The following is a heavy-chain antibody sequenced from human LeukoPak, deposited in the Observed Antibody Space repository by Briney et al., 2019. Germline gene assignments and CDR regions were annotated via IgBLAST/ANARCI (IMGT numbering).Heavy chain of an antibody. CDR3: ARDTSLRFLEWSTFDY. D-gene: IGHD3-3*01. J-gene: IGHJ4*02. CDR2: ISYDGSNK. CDR1: GFTFSSYA. V-gene: IGHV3-30*04. Sequence: GGSLRLSCAASGFTFSSYAMHWVRQAPGKGLEWVAVISYDGSNKYYADSMKGRFTISRDNSKNTLYLQMNSLRAEDTAVYYCARDTSLRFLEWSTFDYWGQGTLVTVSS.